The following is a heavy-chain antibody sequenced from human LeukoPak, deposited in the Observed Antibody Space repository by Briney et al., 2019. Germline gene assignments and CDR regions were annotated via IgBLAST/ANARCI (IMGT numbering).Heavy chain of an antibody. Sequence: KAGGSLRLSCAASGFTFSDYYVSWIRQAPGKGLEWVSYISSSGSTIYYADSVKGRFTISRDNAKNSLYLQMNSLRAEDTAVYYCARDFSEYQLLYGRGVTGYDYWGQGTLVTVSS. CDR2: ISSSGSTI. V-gene: IGHV3-11*04. CDR1: GFTFSDYY. CDR3: ARDFSEYQLLYGRGVTGYDY. D-gene: IGHD2-2*02. J-gene: IGHJ4*02.